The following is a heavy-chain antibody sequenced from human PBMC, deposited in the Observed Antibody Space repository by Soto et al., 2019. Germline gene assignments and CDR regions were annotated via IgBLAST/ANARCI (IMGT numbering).Heavy chain of an antibody. CDR2: INSDGSST. D-gene: IGHD6-19*01. CDR1: GFTFSSYW. CDR3: AVPYSSGRYYFYY. J-gene: IGHJ4*02. V-gene: IGHV3-74*01. Sequence: EVQLVESGGGLVQPGGSLRLSCAASGFTFSSYWMHWVRQAPGKGLVWVSHINSDGSSTSYADPVKGRFTISRDNAKNTLYLQMNSLSAEDTAVYYCAVPYSSGRYYFYYWGQGTLVTVSS.